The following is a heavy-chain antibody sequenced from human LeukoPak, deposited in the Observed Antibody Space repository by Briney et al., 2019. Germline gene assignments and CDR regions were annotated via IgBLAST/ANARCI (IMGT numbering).Heavy chain of an antibody. D-gene: IGHD3-10*01. V-gene: IGHV1-46*01. J-gene: IGHJ4*02. CDR2: INPSGGST. Sequence: GASVKVSCKASGYTFTSYYMHWVRQAPGQGLEWMGIINPSGGSTSYAQKFQGRVTMTRDTSTSTVYMGLSSLRSEDTAVYYCARDNGPWSNYGSGSYFPFDYWGQGTLVTVSS. CDR3: ARDNGPWSNYGSGSYFPFDY. CDR1: GYTFTSYY.